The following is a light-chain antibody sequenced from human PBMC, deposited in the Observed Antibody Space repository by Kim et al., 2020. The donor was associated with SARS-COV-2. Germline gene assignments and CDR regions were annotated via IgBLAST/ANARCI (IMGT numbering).Light chain of an antibody. Sequence: APGKTARITCGGNNIGSKSVHWCQQKPGQAPVLVIYYASDRPSGIPERFSGSNSGNKATLTISRVEAGDEADYYCQVWDSSSDHPVFGGGTQLTVL. V-gene: IGLV3-21*04. CDR1: NIGSKS. CDR3: QVWDSSSDHPV. J-gene: IGLJ3*02. CDR2: YAS.